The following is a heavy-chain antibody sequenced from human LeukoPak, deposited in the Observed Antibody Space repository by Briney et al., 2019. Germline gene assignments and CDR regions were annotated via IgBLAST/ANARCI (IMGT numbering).Heavy chain of an antibody. CDR1: GFTFRGSA. D-gene: IGHD5-12*01. CDR2: ISSSDGTT. Sequence: GGSLRLSCAGSGFTFRGSAMHWVRQASGKGLEWVSYISSSDGTTYYADSVKGRFTISRDNAKNSLSLQMNSLSAEDTAVYYCVRELVPQSINSGYDSFHIWGQGTMVTVSS. CDR3: VRELVPQSINSGYDSFHI. J-gene: IGHJ3*02. V-gene: IGHV3-48*03.